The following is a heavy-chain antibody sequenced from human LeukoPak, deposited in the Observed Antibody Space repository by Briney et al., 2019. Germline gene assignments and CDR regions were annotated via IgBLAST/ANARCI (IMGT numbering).Heavy chain of an antibody. D-gene: IGHD5-12*01. Sequence: PSETLSLTCAVYGGSFSGYYWSWIRQPPGKGLEWIGEINHSGSTNYNPSLKSRVTISVDTSKNQFSLKLSSVTAADTAVYYCARGSGYSGYGEYFYYYYGMDVWGQGTTVTVSS. CDR2: INHSGST. V-gene: IGHV4-34*01. CDR3: ARGSGYSGYGEYFYYYYGMDV. CDR1: GGSFSGYY. J-gene: IGHJ6*02.